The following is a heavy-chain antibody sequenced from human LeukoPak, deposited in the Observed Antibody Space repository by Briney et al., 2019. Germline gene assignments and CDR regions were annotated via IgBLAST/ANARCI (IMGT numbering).Heavy chain of an antibody. CDR2: IYYSGST. Sequence: PSETLSLTCTVSGGSVSSYYWSWIRQPPGKGLEWIGYIYYSGSTNYNPSLKSRVTISVDTSKNQFSLRLSSVTAADTAVYYCARLTEGVAATYFDYWGQGTLVTVSS. CDR1: GGSVSSYY. J-gene: IGHJ4*02. D-gene: IGHD2-15*01. V-gene: IGHV4-59*02. CDR3: ARLTEGVAATYFDY.